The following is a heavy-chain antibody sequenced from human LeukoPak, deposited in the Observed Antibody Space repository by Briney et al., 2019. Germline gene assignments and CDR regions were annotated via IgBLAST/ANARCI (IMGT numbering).Heavy chain of an antibody. Sequence: GGSLRLSCAASGFAFSTYEMSWVRQAPGKGLEWIADITISGQIKNYADSVKGRFTISRDNAMSSLYLQMNSLRVEDTGVFYCARGDPHADLWGQGTLVTVSS. J-gene: IGHJ5*02. CDR2: ITISGQIK. V-gene: IGHV3-48*03. CDR3: ARGDPHADL. CDR1: GFAFSTYE.